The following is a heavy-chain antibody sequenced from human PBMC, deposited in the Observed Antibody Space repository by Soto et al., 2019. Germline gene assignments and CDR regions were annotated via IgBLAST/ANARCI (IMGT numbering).Heavy chain of an antibody. Sequence: SETLSLTCAVSGYSVSSGYYWGWIRQPPGKGLEWIGSIYHSGSTYYNPSLKSRVTISVDTSKNQFSLKLSSVTAADTAVYYCARDPSITMPFGIWGQGTMVTVSS. J-gene: IGHJ3*02. CDR1: GYSVSSGYY. CDR3: ARDPSITMPFGI. V-gene: IGHV4-38-2*02. D-gene: IGHD3-10*01. CDR2: IYHSGST.